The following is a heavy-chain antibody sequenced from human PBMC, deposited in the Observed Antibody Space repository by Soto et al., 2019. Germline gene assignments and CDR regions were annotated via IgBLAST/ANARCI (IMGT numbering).Heavy chain of an antibody. CDR1: GFTFSSYG. Sequence: QVQLVESGGGVVQPGRSLRLSCAASGFTFSSYGMHWVRQAPGKGLEWVAVIWYDGSNKYYADSVKGRFTISRDNSKNTLYLQMNSLRAEDTAVYYCARDGDPTGDCSWYFDLWGRGTLVTVSS. CDR3: ARDGDPTGDCSWYFDL. CDR2: IWYDGSNK. J-gene: IGHJ2*01. V-gene: IGHV3-33*01. D-gene: IGHD2-21*02.